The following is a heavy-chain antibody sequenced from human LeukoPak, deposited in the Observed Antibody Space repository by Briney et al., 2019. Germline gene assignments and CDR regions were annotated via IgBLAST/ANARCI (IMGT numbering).Heavy chain of an antibody. CDR3: AKSRTTVTNFDY. V-gene: IGHV3-23*01. D-gene: IGHD4-17*01. CDR1: GFTFSTYS. CDR2: ISGSGGSA. J-gene: IGHJ4*02. Sequence: GGSLRLSCAASGFTFSTYSMNWVRQAPGRGLEWVSAISGSGGSAYYADSVKGRFTISGDNSKNTLYLQMNSLRAEDTAVYYCAKSRTTVTNFDYWGQGTLVTVSS.